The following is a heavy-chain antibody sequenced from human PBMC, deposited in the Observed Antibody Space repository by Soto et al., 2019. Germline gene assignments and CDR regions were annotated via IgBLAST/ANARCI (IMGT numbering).Heavy chain of an antibody. V-gene: IGHV3-23*01. Sequence: GGSLRLSCAASGFTFSSHAMSWVRQAPGKGLEWVSAISRSDGSTYYADSVKGRFTISRDNAKNSLYLQMNSLRAEDTAVYYCARDLAPNTIFGGHDAFDIWGQGTMVTVSS. CDR2: ISRSDGST. CDR3: ARDLAPNTIFGGHDAFDI. D-gene: IGHD3-3*01. J-gene: IGHJ3*02. CDR1: GFTFSSHA.